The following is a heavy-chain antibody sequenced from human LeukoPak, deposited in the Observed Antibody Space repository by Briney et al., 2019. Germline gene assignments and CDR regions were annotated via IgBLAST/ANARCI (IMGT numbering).Heavy chain of an antibody. V-gene: IGHV3-23*01. J-gene: IGHJ4*02. CDR2: ISGSGGST. D-gene: IGHD5-18*01. Sequence: GGSLRLSCAASGFTFSSYAMSWVRQAPGKGLEWVSAISGSGGSTYYADSVKGRFTISRDNSKNTLYLQMNSLRAEDTAVYYCAKSTEWIQLWGYFDYWGQGTLVTVSS. CDR3: AKSTEWIQLWGYFDY. CDR1: GFTFSSYA.